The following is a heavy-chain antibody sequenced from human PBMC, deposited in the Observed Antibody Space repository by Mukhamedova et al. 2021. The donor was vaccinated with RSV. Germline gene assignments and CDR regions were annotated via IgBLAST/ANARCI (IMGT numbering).Heavy chain of an antibody. CDR3: ARDHGGEYYYYGMDV. V-gene: IGHV3-48*03. D-gene: IGHD2-21*01. CDR2: ISSSGSTI. J-gene: IGHJ6*02. Sequence: GLEWVSYISSSGSTIYYADSVKGRFTISRDNAKNSLYLQMNSLRAEDTAVYYCARDHGGEYYYYGMDVWGQWTTVTVSS.